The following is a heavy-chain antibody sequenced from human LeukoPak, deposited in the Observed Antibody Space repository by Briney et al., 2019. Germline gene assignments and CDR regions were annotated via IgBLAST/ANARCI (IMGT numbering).Heavy chain of an antibody. Sequence: AASVKVSCKASGYIFTNYGISWFRQAPGQGLEWVTWISAYDGETKNAQKFQARVTATTDTSTRTAYMELRILTSDDTAVYYCGRYRPYRSGWYTDYWGQGTLVTVSS. V-gene: IGHV1-18*01. D-gene: IGHD6-19*01. J-gene: IGHJ4*02. CDR1: GYIFTNYG. CDR2: ISAYDGET. CDR3: GRYRPYRSGWYTDY.